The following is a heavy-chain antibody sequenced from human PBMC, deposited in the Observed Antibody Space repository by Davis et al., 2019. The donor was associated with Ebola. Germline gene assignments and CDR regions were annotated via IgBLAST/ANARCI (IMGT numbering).Heavy chain of an antibody. Sequence: SETLSLTCTVSGGSISSYYWSWIRQPPGKGLEWIGYIYYSGSTNYNPSLKSRVTISVDTSKNQLSLKLSSVTAADTAVYYCARHCTGGVCFLDYWGQGTLVTVSS. CDR3: ARHCTGGVCFLDY. J-gene: IGHJ4*02. CDR2: IYYSGST. V-gene: IGHV4-59*08. CDR1: GGSISSYY. D-gene: IGHD2-8*02.